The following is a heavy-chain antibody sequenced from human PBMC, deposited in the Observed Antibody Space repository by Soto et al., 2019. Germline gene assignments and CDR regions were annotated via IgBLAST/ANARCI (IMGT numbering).Heavy chain of an antibody. J-gene: IGHJ4*02. Sequence: GASVKVSCKSSGNAFTSYDINSVRQATGHGLEWMGWINPNSGNIGYAQKFQGRVTMTRDTAIRTAYMEVSRLRSDDTAVYYCAIGRASGSYDLLDYWGKGTFVTVSS. CDR2: INPNSGNI. CDR3: AIGRASGSYDLLDY. CDR1: GNAFTSYD. V-gene: IGHV1-8*01. D-gene: IGHD3-10*01.